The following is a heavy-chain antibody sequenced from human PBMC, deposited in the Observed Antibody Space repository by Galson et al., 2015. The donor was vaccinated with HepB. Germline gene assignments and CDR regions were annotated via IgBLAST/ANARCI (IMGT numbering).Heavy chain of an antibody. CDR3: ERDLGTSRRAYDI. D-gene: IGHD1-1*01. CDR1: GFTLSTYN. V-gene: IGHV3-21*01. J-gene: IGHJ3*02. Sequence: SLRLSCAASGFTLSTYNMNWVRQAPGTGLEWVSFIDIGNTFIKYTESVKGRFTISRDDAKNSLYLQMSSLRAEDTALHYCERDLGTSRRAYDIWGQGTLVTVSS. CDR2: IDIGNTFI.